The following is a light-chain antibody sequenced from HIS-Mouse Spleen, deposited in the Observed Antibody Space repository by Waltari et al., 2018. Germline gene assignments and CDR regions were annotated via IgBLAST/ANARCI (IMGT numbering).Light chain of an antibody. CDR2: YKSDSDK. CDR3: MIWHSSAWV. Sequence: QAVLTQPSSLSASPGASASPTCTLRSGIHVGTYRIYWYQQQPGSPPQYLLRYKSDSDKQQGSGVPSRFSGSKDASANAGILLISGLQSEDEADYYCMIWHSSAWVFGGGTKLTVL. CDR1: SGIHVGTYR. J-gene: IGLJ3*02. V-gene: IGLV5-45*02.